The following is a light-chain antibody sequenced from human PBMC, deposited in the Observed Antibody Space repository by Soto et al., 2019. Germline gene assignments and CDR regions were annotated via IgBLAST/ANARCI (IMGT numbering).Light chain of an antibody. CDR3: QQYGSSGT. CDR2: GAS. Sequence: EIVMTQSPATLSVSPWERATLSCRASQSVSSHLAWYQQKPGQAPRLLIYGASNRATGTPDRFSGSGSGTDFTLTISRLEPEDFAVYYCQQYGSSGTFGQGTKVDIK. J-gene: IGKJ1*01. CDR1: QSVSSH. V-gene: IGKV3-20*01.